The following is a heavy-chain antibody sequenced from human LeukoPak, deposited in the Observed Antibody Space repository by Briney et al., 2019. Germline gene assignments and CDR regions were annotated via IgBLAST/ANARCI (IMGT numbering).Heavy chain of an antibody. V-gene: IGHV4-59*01. D-gene: IGHD2-15*01. CDR2: IYYSAST. J-gene: IGHJ4*02. CDR3: ARDRYFDY. Sequence: SETLSLKCTVCGGSISSYYWSWMRQAPGKGFDCIAYIYYSASTPYNPSLKSPVTISVDTSNNQFSLKLSSVTAADTAVYYCARDRYFDYWGQGTLVTVSS. CDR1: GGSISSYY.